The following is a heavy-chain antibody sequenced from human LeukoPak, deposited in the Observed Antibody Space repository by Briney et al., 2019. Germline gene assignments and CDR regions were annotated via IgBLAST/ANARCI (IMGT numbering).Heavy chain of an antibody. CDR3: ATIRAGYSSSWDGYWDY. D-gene: IGHD6-13*01. J-gene: IGHJ4*02. V-gene: IGHV1-69*13. Sequence: GASVKVSCKASGGTFSSYAISWVRQAPGQGLEWMGGIIPIFGTANYAQKFQGRVTITADESTSTAYMELSSLRSEDTAVYYCATIRAGYSSSWDGYWDYWGRGTLVAVSS. CDR1: GGTFSSYA. CDR2: IIPIFGTA.